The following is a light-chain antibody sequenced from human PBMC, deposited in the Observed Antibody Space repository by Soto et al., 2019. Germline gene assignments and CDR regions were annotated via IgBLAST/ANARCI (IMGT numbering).Light chain of an antibody. CDR1: QSISSW. CDR3: QQYNSYSIT. V-gene: IGKV1-5*01. CDR2: DAS. J-gene: IGKJ5*01. Sequence: DIKMTQSPSTLSASVGDRVTITCRVSQSISSWLAWYQQKPGKAPKLLIYDASSLESGVPSRFSGSGSGTEFTLTISSLQPDDFATYYCQQYNSYSITFGQGTRLEIK.